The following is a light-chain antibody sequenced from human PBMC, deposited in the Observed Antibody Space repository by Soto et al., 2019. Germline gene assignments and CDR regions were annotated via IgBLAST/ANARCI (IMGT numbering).Light chain of an antibody. Sequence: DIQMTQSPSTLSASVGDRVTITCRASQSISSWLAWYQQKPGKAPKLLIYDASSLESGVPSRFSGSGSGTEFTLTISSLQPDDFATYYCQQYETFGGGTKVEIK. CDR1: QSISSW. CDR3: QQYET. V-gene: IGKV1-5*01. CDR2: DAS. J-gene: IGKJ4*01.